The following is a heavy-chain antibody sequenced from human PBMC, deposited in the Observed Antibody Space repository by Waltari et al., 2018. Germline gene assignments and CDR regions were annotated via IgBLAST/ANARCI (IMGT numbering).Heavy chain of an antibody. D-gene: IGHD5-12*01. CDR1: GGSISSSRYY. CDR3: ARHWKRNGYRFDP. CDR2: IYYSGSI. Sequence: QLQLQESGPGLVKPSETLSLTCSVSGGSISSSRYYWGWIRQSPGKGLEVIGSIYYSGSIYYNPTLQSRVTISGDTSKNQFSLNLSSVTAADTAVYYCARHWKRNGYRFDPWGQGTRVNVSS. V-gene: IGHV4-39*01. J-gene: IGHJ5*02.